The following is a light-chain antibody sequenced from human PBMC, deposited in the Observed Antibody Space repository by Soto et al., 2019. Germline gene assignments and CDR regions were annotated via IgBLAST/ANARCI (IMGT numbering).Light chain of an antibody. Sequence: DNHMPQSPSSLSASVGDRFTISCRASQRISNYLNWYQQKLGEAPKLLIYASSTLQSGVPSRFSGSGSGTDFTLTISSLQPEDFAVYYCQQCYSLPLTFGGGTKV. CDR1: QRISNY. CDR3: QQCYSLPLT. CDR2: ASS. J-gene: IGKJ4*01. V-gene: IGKV1-39*01.